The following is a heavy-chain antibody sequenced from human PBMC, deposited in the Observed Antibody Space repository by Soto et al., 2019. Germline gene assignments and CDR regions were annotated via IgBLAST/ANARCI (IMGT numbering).Heavy chain of an antibody. Sequence: QVQLVQSGAEVKKPGASVKVSCKASGYPFTSYYMHWVRQAPGQGLEWMGIINPSGGSTSYAQKCQGRVTMTRDTSTSTVYMELSSLRSEDTAVYYCARESSSNLDLWGRGTLVTVSS. CDR3: ARESSSNLDL. D-gene: IGHD4-4*01. V-gene: IGHV1-46*01. J-gene: IGHJ2*01. CDR1: GYPFTSYY. CDR2: INPSGGST.